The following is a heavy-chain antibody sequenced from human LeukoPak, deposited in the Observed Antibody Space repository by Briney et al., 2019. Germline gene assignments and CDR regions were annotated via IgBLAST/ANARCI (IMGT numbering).Heavy chain of an antibody. Sequence: PGGSLRLSCAASGFTFSSYGMHWVRQAPGKGLEWVAFIRYDGSNKYYADSVKGRFTISRDNSKNTLYLQMNSLRAEDTAVYYCATPYDSSGYYYLLHGYWGQGTLVSVSS. CDR2: IRYDGSNK. D-gene: IGHD3-22*01. V-gene: IGHV3-30*02. J-gene: IGHJ4*02. CDR3: ATPYDSSGYYYLLHGY. CDR1: GFTFSSYG.